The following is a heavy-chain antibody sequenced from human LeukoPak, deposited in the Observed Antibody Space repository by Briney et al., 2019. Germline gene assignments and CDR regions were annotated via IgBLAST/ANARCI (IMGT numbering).Heavy chain of an antibody. V-gene: IGHV4-31*03. CDR1: GGSISSGGYY. CDR2: IYYSGST. Sequence: SQTLSLTCTVSGGSISSGGYYWSWIRQHPGKGLEWIGYIYYSGSTYYNPSLKSRVTISVDTSKNQFSLKLSSVTAADTAVYYCARDKLRGVDPWGQETLVTVSS. J-gene: IGHJ5*02. D-gene: IGHD1-26*01. CDR3: ARDKLRGVDP.